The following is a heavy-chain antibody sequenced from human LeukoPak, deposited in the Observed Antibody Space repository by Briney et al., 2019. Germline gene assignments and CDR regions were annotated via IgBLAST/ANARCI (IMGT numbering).Heavy chain of an antibody. CDR2: IIPMFGTP. V-gene: IGHV1-69*01. CDR3: ARGPPRVYYYYLDV. CDR1: GGTFSNCA. J-gene: IGHJ6*03. Sequence: SVKVSCKASGGTFSNCAISWVRQAPGQGLEWMGGIIPMFGTPKYAQKFQDRVTITADGSTTTAYMELSSLRSVDTAVYYCARGPPRVYYYYLDVWGEGTTVTISS.